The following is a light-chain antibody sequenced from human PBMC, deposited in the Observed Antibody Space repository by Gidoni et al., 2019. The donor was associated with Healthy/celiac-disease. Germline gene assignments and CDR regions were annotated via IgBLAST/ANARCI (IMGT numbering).Light chain of an antibody. J-gene: IGKJ2*01. CDR1: QSVNSSY. CDR2: GAS. V-gene: IGKV3-20*01. CDR3: QQYGSSPGYT. Sequence: IVLTQSPGTLSLSPGERATLSCRASQSVNSSYLAWYQQKPGQAPRLLIYGASSRATGIPDRFSGSGSGTDFTLTISRLEPEDFAGYYCQQYGSSPGYTFGQGTKLEIK.